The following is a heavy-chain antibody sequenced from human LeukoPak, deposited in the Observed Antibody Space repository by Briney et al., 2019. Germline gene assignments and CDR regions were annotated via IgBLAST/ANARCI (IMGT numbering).Heavy chain of an antibody. J-gene: IGHJ3*02. Sequence: SETLSLTCTVSGGSISSYYWSWIRQPAGKGLEWIGRIYTSGSTNYNPSLKSRVTMSVDTSKNQFSLKLSSVTAAETAVYYCARDLPFQLLYGHDAFDIWGQGTMVTVSS. CDR1: GGSISSYY. D-gene: IGHD2-2*02. V-gene: IGHV4-4*07. CDR3: ARDLPFQLLYGHDAFDI. CDR2: IYTSGST.